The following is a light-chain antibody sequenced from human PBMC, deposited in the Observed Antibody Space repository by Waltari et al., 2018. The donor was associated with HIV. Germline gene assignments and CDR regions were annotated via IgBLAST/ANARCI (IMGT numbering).Light chain of an antibody. CDR1: SSDVGGYNY. V-gene: IGLV2-14*01. CDR2: EVT. Sequence: QSALTQPASVSRSPGPSITISCTGTSSDVGGYNYVSWYQQHPGKAPKVIIYEVTNRPSGVSNRLSGSKSGNTAYLTISGLQGEDEADYYCTSYTSAATVVFGGGTKLTVL. CDR3: TSYTSAATVV. J-gene: IGLJ2*01.